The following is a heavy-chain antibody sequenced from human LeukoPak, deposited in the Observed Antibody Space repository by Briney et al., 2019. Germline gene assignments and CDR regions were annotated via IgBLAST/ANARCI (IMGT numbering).Heavy chain of an antibody. V-gene: IGHV4-30-4*07. Sequence: SETLSLTCAVSGGSISRGGYSWSWIRQPPGKGLEWIGYFYYSGSTYYNPSLKSRVTISVDTSKNQLSLKLSSVTAADTAVYYCAREIMVRGVISAYYYYYMDVWGKGTTVTISS. CDR3: AREIMVRGVISAYYYYYMDV. J-gene: IGHJ6*03. CDR2: FYYSGST. D-gene: IGHD3-10*01. CDR1: GGSISRGGYS.